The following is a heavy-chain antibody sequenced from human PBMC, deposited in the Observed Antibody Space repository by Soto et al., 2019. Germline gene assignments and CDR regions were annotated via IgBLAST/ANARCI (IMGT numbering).Heavy chain of an antibody. D-gene: IGHD3-16*01. CDR3: ASAQFYDSVLTSSYSYYMDV. CDR1: GVSISSYY. V-gene: IGHV4-4*08. Sequence: SETLSLTCTVSGVSISSYYWSWIRQPPGKGLEWIGYIYPSGTTDYNPSLKSRVTLSLDTSKNQFSLRLSSVTAADTAVYYCASAQFYDSVLTSSYSYYMDVWGKGTTVTVSS. CDR2: IYPSGTT. J-gene: IGHJ6*03.